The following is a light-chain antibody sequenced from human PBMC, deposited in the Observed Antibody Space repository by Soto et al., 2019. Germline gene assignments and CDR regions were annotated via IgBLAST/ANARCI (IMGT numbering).Light chain of an antibody. V-gene: IGKV1-17*01. CDR3: QQYHSYWT. CDR2: DAS. Sequence: DIQMTQSPSSLSAFVGDRVTITCRASQGVRNDLGWYQQKPGKAPKLLIYDASSLESGVPQRFSGSGSGTEFTLTISSLQTDDFSTYYCQQYHSYWTFGQGTKVDIK. J-gene: IGKJ1*01. CDR1: QGVRND.